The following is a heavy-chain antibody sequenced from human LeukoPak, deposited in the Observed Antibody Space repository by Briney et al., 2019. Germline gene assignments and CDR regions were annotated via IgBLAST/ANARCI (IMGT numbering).Heavy chain of an antibody. J-gene: IGHJ4*02. Sequence: GGSLRLSCAASGFTFSKSLLAWVRQAPGKGLEWVSAISSGGGTTYYTDSVRGRFTISKDNSKNTLYLQMNSLRAEDTAVYYCAKVAISKSFPIGGRGALVMVSS. CDR2: ISSGGGTT. CDR3: AKVAISKSFPI. D-gene: IGHD2-21*01. CDR1: GFTFSKSL. V-gene: IGHV3-23*01.